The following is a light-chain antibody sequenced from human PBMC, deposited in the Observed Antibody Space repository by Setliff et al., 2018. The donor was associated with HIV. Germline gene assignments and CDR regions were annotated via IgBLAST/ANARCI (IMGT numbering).Light chain of an antibody. CDR1: GSDVGTSKY. V-gene: IGLV2-14*03. Sequence: QSALAQPASVSGSPGQSITISCTGTGSDVGTSKYVSCYQQHPGKAPKLIIYDVTTRPSGVSNRFSGSKSGNTASLTISGLQAEDEADYYCSIHRSRGYVFGTGTKVTVL. CDR3: SIHRSRGYV. J-gene: IGLJ1*01. CDR2: DVT.